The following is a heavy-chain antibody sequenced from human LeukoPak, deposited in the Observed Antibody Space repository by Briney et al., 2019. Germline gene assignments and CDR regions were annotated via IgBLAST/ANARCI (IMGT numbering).Heavy chain of an antibody. CDR1: GGSISSGDYY. V-gene: IGHV4-30-4*01. CDR2: IYYSGST. D-gene: IGHD3-3*01. J-gene: IGHJ5*02. Sequence: SQTLSLTCTVSGGSISSGDYYWSWIRQPPGKGLEWIGYIYYSGSTYYNPSLKSRVTISVDTSKNQFSLKLSSVTAADTAVYYCARYGYYDFWSGYISWFDPWGQGTLVTVSS. CDR3: ARYGYYDFWSGYISWFDP.